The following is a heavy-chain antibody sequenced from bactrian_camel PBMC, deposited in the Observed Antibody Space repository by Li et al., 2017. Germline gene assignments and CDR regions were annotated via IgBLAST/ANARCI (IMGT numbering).Heavy chain of an antibody. CDR2: ISSVGHDP. V-gene: IGHV3S6*01. D-gene: IGHD1*01. J-gene: IGHJ6*01. Sequence: QVQLVESGGGSVQPEGSLRLSCTLSGDTSGDYCMAWFRQRPGGAREGVAAISSVGHDPYYVDSVKGRFIISRDNAKNTLYLDMNSLKPEDTAMYYCAARPSITCRGGDFDYWGQGTQVTVS. CDR1: GDTSGDYC. CDR3: AARPSITCRGGDFDY.